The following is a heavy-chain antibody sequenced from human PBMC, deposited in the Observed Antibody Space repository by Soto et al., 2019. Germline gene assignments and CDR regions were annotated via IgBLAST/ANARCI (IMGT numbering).Heavy chain of an antibody. Sequence: QVHLVQSGAEVKKPGSSVKVSCKASGGTFSTYAIGWVRQAPGQGLEWMGEVIPMFGTTTYAQTFQGRVKLTAEKTKRTDNMEVGSLRYESTPVYYCAGCAQSVIRATTTPYYYYGLDVCGQGTTVTVPS. CDR2: VIPMFGTT. CDR3: AGCAQSVIRATTTPYYYYGLDV. V-gene: IGHV1-69*06. CDR1: GGTFSTYA. J-gene: IGHJ6*01. D-gene: IGHD1-26*01.